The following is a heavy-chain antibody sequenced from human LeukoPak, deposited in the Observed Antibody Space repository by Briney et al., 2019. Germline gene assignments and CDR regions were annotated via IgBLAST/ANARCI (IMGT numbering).Heavy chain of an antibody. D-gene: IGHD1-26*01. V-gene: IGHV3-74*01. CDR3: ARDGTYHDAFDI. CDR1: GFTFSSYW. J-gene: IGHJ3*02. CDR2: INSDGSST. Sequence: GGSLRLSCAASGFTFSSYWMHWVRQAPGKGLVWVSRINSDGSSTSYADSVKGRFTISRDNAKNTLYLQMNSLRADDTAVYYCARDGTYHDAFDIWGQGTLVTVSS.